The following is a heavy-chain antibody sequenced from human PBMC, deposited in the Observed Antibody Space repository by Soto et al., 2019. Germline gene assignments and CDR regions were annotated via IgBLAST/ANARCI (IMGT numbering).Heavy chain of an antibody. CDR2: IYYSGST. J-gene: IGHJ4*02. Sequence: PSETLSLTCTVSGGSISSYYWSWIRQPPGKGLEWIGYIYYSGSTNYNPSLKSRVTISVDTSKNQFSLKLSSVTAADTAVYYCARGDYDILTGYWPLDYWGQGTLVTVPQ. CDR3: ARGDYDILTGYWPLDY. V-gene: IGHV4-59*01. CDR1: GGSISSYY. D-gene: IGHD3-9*01.